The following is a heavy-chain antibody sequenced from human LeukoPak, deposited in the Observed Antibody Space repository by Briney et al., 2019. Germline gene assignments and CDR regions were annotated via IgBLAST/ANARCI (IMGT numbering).Heavy chain of an antibody. CDR2: IKQDGSEK. V-gene: IGHV3-7*01. CDR3: ARHGRSARAHWYSDL. D-gene: IGHD2-8*01. J-gene: IGHJ2*01. Sequence: GGSLRLSCAASGFTFSSYWMSWVRQAPGKGLEWAANIKQDGSEKYYVDSVKGRFTISRDNAKNSLYLQMNSLRAEDTAVYYCARHGRSARAHWYSDLWGRGTLVTVSS. CDR1: GFTFSSYW.